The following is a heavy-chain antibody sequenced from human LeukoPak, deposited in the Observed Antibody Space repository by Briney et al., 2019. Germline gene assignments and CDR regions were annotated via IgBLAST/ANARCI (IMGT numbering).Heavy chain of an antibody. CDR1: GFTFSSYE. J-gene: IGHJ3*02. V-gene: IGHV3-23*01. D-gene: IGHD6-19*01. CDR3: AKELTERWLIDAFDI. Sequence: PGGSLRLSCAASGFTFSSYEMNWVRQAPGKGLEWVSSISHSGSISYADSVKGRFTISRDNSKNTLYLQMSSLRAEGTAIYYCAKELTERWLIDAFDIWGQGTVVTVSS. CDR2: ISHSGSI.